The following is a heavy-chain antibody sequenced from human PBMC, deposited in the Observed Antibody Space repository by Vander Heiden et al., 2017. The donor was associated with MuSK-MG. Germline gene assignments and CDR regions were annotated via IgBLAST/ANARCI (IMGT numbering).Heavy chain of an antibody. Sequence: QVQLQQWGAGLLKPSETLSLTCAVYGGSFSGYYWSWIRQPPGKGLEWIGEINHSGSTNYNPSLKSRVTISVDTSKNQFSLKLSSVTAADTAVYYCARVGMTTVTYIDYWGQGTLVTVSS. CDR1: GGSFSGYY. D-gene: IGHD4-17*01. V-gene: IGHV4-34*01. CDR2: INHSGST. J-gene: IGHJ4*02. CDR3: ARVGMTTVTYIDY.